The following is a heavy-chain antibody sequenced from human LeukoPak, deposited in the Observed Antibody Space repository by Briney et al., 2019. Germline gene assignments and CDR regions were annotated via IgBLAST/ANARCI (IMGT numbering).Heavy chain of an antibody. CDR1: GFTFSSYA. CDR2: ISNDGSKK. J-gene: IGHJ4*02. CDR3: ARGARKGDDYGGFFDY. Sequence: GGSLRLSCAASGFTFSSYALHWVRQAPGKGLEWVAVISNDGSKKDYADSVKGRFTISRDNSKNTLYLQMNSLRAEDTSVYYCARGARKGDDYGGFFDYWGQGTLVTVSS. V-gene: IGHV3-30*04. D-gene: IGHD4-23*01.